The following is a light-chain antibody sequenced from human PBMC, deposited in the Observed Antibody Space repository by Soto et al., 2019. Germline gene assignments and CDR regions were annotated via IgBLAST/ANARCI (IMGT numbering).Light chain of an antibody. CDR3: QQLKRYPLS. Sequence: DIQLTQSPSFLSASVGDRVTITCRTSQDISSYLAWYQQKPGKAPQLLISAASTLQSGVPSRLSGSGAGTEFTLTISSLQPEDFATDYCQQLKRYPLSFGGGTKVEI. CDR1: QDISSY. J-gene: IGKJ4*01. CDR2: AAS. V-gene: IGKV1-9*01.